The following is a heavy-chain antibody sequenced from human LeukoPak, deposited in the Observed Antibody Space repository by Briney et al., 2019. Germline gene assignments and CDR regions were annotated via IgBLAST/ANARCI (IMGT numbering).Heavy chain of an antibody. CDR1: RYTLTELS. V-gene: IGHV1-24*01. Sequence: ASVKVSCKVSRYTLTELSMHWVRQAPGKGLEWMGGFDPEDGETIYAQKFQGRVTMTEDTSTDTAYMELSSLRSEDTAVYYCATDDRYCSGGSCYLVYFDYWGQGTLVTVSS. CDR3: ATDDRYCSGGSCYLVYFDY. D-gene: IGHD2-15*01. J-gene: IGHJ4*02. CDR2: FDPEDGET.